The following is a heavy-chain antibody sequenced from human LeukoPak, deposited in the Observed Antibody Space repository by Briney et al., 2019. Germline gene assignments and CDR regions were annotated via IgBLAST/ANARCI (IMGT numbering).Heavy chain of an antibody. CDR2: IYYSGST. CDR3: ARLGNYYDSSGYLDY. D-gene: IGHD3-22*01. CDR1: GGSISSSSYY. V-gene: IGHV4-39*01. Sequence: SETLSLTCTVSGGSISSSSYYWGWLRQPPGKGLEWIGSIYYSGSTYYNPSLKSRVTISVDTSKNQFSLKLSSVTAADTAVYYCARLGNYYDSSGYLDYWGQGTLVTVSS. J-gene: IGHJ4*02.